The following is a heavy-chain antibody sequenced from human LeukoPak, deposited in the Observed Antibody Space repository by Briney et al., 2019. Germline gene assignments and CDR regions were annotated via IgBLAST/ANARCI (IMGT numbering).Heavy chain of an antibody. J-gene: IGHJ6*03. CDR2: INWNGGST. CDR3: ARDYLGYCSSNIRYAEHYYYYMDV. CDR1: GFTFDDYG. Sequence: GGSLRLSCAASGFTFDDYGLGWVRQAPGKGLEWVSGINWNGGSTGYADSVKGRFTIPRDNPKNTLYLHMDSLGTGDTAVYFCARDYLGYCSSNIRYAEHYYYYMDVWGKGTTVTVSS. V-gene: IGHV3-20*04. D-gene: IGHD2-2*01.